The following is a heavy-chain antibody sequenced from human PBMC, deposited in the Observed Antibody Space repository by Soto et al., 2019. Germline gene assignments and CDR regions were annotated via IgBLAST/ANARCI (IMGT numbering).Heavy chain of an antibody. Sequence: EVQLEESGGGLVQPGGSLRLSCAASGFTFSRHSMNWVRQAPGKGLDWVSYISSTSSAIYYADSVKGRFTISRDNANNSLYLQMNSLRDEDTAVYYCARDAGYSGYDIDYWGQGTLVTVSS. V-gene: IGHV3-48*02. CDR3: ARDAGYSGYDIDY. J-gene: IGHJ4*02. CDR2: ISSTSSAI. CDR1: GFTFSRHS. D-gene: IGHD5-12*01.